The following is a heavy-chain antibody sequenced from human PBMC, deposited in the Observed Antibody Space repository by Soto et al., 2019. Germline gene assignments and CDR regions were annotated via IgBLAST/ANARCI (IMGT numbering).Heavy chain of an antibody. CDR2: ISAYNGNT. V-gene: IGHV1-18*04. CDR3: ARVVPPYYYDSSGYYYPDY. J-gene: IGHJ4*02. D-gene: IGHD3-22*01. CDR1: GYTFTSYG. Sequence: QVPLVQSGAEVKKPGASVKVSCKASGYTFTSYGISWVRQAPGQGLEWMGWISAYNGNTNYAQKLQGRVTMTTDTSTSTAYMELRSLRSDDTAVYYCARVVPPYYYDSSGYYYPDYWGQGTLVTVSS.